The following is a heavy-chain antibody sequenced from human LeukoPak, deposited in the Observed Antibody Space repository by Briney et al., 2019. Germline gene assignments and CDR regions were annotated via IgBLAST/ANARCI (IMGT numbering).Heavy chain of an antibody. CDR3: ARAMDV. J-gene: IGHJ6*02. CDR1: GFTFNNYE. Sequence: PGGSLRLSCAASGFTFNNYEMNWVRQAPGKGLEWISYITGSGSTIYYADSVKGRFTISRDNAKNSLYLQMNSLRVEDTAVYYCARAMDVWGQGTTVTVSS. CDR2: ITGSGSTI. V-gene: IGHV3-48*03.